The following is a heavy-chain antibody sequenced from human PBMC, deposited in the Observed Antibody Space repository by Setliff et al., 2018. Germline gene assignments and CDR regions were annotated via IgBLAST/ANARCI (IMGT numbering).Heavy chain of an antibody. CDR1: GFTFSTYR. Sequence: GGSLRLSCAASGFTFSTYRMHGVRQAPGKGLEWVAVIWYDGSNKYYADYVKGRFTISRDNSKNTLYLQMNSLRAEDTAVYYCARVDGQLAYDYWGQGTLVTVSS. V-gene: IGHV3-33*08. D-gene: IGHD6-6*01. CDR2: IWYDGSNK. CDR3: ARVDGQLAYDY. J-gene: IGHJ4*02.